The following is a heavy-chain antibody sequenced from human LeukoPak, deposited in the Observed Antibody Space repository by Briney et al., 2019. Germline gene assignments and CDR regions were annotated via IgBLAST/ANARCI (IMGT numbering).Heavy chain of an antibody. CDR3: AKDPHYYDSLGDFQH. D-gene: IGHD3-22*01. V-gene: IGHV3-43*02. Sequence: GGSLRLSCAASGFTFDDYAMHWVRQARGKGLEWVSLISGDGGSTYYADSVKGRFTISRDNSKNSLYLQMNSLRTEDTALYYCAKDPHYYDSLGDFQHWGQGTLVTVSS. CDR1: GFTFDDYA. CDR2: ISGDGGST. J-gene: IGHJ1*01.